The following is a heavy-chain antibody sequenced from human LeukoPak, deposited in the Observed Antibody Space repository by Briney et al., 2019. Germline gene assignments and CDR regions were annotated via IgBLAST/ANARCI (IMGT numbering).Heavy chain of an antibody. V-gene: IGHV1-8*02. Sequence: SVKVSCKASGYTFTSYGISWVRQAPGQGLEWMGWMNPNSGNTGYAQKFQGRVTMTRNTSISTAYMELSSLRSEDTAVYYRARGSGYDLDYWGQGTLVTVSS. CDR1: GYTFTSYG. CDR2: MNPNSGNT. CDR3: ARGSGYDLDY. J-gene: IGHJ4*02. D-gene: IGHD5-12*01.